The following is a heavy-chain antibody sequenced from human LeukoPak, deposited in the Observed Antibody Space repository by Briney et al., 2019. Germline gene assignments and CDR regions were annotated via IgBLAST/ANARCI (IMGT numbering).Heavy chain of an antibody. J-gene: IGHJ4*02. CDR1: GGSTSTSDYY. V-gene: IGHV4-39*01. CDR2: IYYSGST. Sequence: SETLSLTCTVSGGSTSTSDYYWGWIRQPPEKGLEWIGSIYYSGSTHYNPSLKSRVTISLHTSKNQFSLHLSSVTAADTAVYYCARLPKTYDFWSAYYAYWGQGTLVTVSS. CDR3: ARLPKTYDFWSAYYAY. D-gene: IGHD3-3*01.